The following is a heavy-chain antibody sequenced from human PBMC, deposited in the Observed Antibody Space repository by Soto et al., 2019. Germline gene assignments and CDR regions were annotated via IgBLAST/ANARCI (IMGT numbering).Heavy chain of an antibody. CDR3: AKYCSSTSCLVVYGMDV. CDR1: GFTFSSYA. Sequence: EVQLLESGGGLVQPGGSLRLSCAASGFTFSSYAMSWVRQARGKGLEWVSAISGSGGTTYYTDSVKGRFTISRDNSKNTLYLQMNSLRVEDTAVYYCAKYCSSTSCLVVYGMDVWGQGTTVTVSS. V-gene: IGHV3-23*01. D-gene: IGHD2-2*01. CDR2: ISGSGGTT. J-gene: IGHJ6*02.